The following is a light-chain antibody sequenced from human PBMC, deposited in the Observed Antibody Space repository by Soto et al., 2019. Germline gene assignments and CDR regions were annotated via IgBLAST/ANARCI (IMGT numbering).Light chain of an antibody. J-gene: IGKJ5*01. Sequence: EIMMTQSPDTLSVSTGDRATLSCRASRSVGSNLAWYQQKPGRAPRLLIYGTSSRATGSPARFSGSGSGTEFSLTISSLQSEDFAVYYCQPYNRWPPITFGQGT. CDR1: RSVGSN. V-gene: IGKV3-15*01. CDR3: QPYNRWPPIT. CDR2: GTS.